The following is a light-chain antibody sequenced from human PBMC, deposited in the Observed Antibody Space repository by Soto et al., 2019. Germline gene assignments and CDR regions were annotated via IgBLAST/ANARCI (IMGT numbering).Light chain of an antibody. CDR2: AIS. J-gene: IGLJ2*01. CDR1: SSDVGLYDY. V-gene: IGLV2-14*01. CDR3: SSYATSTAVL. Sequence: QSALTQPASVSGSPGQSLTISCTGTSSDVGLYDYVSWYQQHPGKAPRLIIYAISDRPSGVSDRFSGSKSGNTASLTISGLQAEDEADYYCSSYATSTAVLFGGGTKVTVL.